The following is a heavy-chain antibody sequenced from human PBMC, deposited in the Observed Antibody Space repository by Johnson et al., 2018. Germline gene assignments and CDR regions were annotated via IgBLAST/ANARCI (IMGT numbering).Heavy chain of an antibody. Sequence: VRLVESGGGLVKPGGSLRLSCAASGFTLTNYAMNWVRQAPGKGLEWVSDSADSVKGRFTISRDNGKNTVYLQMNSLSAEDTAVYYCTRGLHYDSGAYYSYYDYWGQGTLVTVSS. CDR3: TRGLHYDSGAYYSYYDY. D-gene: IGHD3-10*01. CDR1: GFTLTNYA. V-gene: IGHV3-23*04. J-gene: IGHJ4*02.